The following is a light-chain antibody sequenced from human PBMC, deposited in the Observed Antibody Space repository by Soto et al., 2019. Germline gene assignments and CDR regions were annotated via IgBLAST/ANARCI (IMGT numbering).Light chain of an antibody. V-gene: IGLV2-8*01. CDR2: EVS. J-gene: IGLJ1*01. Sequence: QSVLTQPPSASGSPGQSVTISCTGTSSDVGGYYYVSWYQQHPAKAPKLMIYEVSKRPSGVPDRFSGSKSGNTASLTVSGLQAEDEADYYCSSYAGSNNYVFGTGTKVTVL. CDR3: SSYAGSNNYV. CDR1: SSDVGGYYY.